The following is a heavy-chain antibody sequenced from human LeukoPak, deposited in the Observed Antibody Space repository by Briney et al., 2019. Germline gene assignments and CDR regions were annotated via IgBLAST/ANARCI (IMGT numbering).Heavy chain of an antibody. CDR2: ISGSGGST. CDR1: GFTFSSYA. CDR3: AKGHYYDPDNWFDP. J-gene: IGHJ5*02. V-gene: IGHV3-23*01. D-gene: IGHD3-22*01. Sequence: PGGSLRLSCAAFGFTFSSYAMSWVRQAPGKGLEWVSAISGSGGSTYYADSVKGRFTISRDNSKNTLYLQMNSLRAEDTAVYYCAKGHYYDPDNWFDPWGQGTLVTVSS.